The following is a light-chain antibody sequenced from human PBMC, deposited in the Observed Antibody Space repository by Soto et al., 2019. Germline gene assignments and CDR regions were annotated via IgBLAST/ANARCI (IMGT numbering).Light chain of an antibody. CDR2: GAS. J-gene: IGKJ4*01. Sequence: EIVLTQSPGTLSLSPGERATLSCRASQSVSSNFLAWYQQKPGQAPRLLIYGASSRATGIPDRFSGSGSGTDFTLSISRREPEDFAVYYCQQYGTSPVTFGGGTKVEIK. CDR3: QQYGTSPVT. CDR1: QSVSSNF. V-gene: IGKV3-20*01.